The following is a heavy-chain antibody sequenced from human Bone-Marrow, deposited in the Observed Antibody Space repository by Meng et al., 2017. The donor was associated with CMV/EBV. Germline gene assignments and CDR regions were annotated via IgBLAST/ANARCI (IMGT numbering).Heavy chain of an antibody. CDR2: INHSGST. J-gene: IGHJ4*02. CDR3: ARASGWELLTPFDY. V-gene: IGHV4-39*07. Sequence: SETLSLTCTVSGGSISSSSYYWSWIRQPPGKGLEWIGEINHSGSTNYNPSLKSRVTISVDTSKNQFSLKLSSVTAADTAVYYCARASGWELLTPFDYWGQGTLVTGSS. CDR1: GGSISSSSYY. D-gene: IGHD1-26*01.